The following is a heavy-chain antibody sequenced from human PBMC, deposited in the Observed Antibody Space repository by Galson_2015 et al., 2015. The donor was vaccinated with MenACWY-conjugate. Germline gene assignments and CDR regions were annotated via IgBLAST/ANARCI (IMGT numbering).Heavy chain of an antibody. CDR2: INVGSGTT. Sequence: SVKVSCKASGSTFSNYAMHWLRQPPGQRLEYMGWINVGSGTTRSAQKFQDRVTIITDTSANTAYMELSSLRSEDTAVYFCARAHLGYGYEYFDPWGQGTLVTVSS. CDR1: GSTFSNYA. CDR3: ARAHLGYGYEYFDP. V-gene: IGHV1-3*01. D-gene: IGHD5-18*01. J-gene: IGHJ5*02.